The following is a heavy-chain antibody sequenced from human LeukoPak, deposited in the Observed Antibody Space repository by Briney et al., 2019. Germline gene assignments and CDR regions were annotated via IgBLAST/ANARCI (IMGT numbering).Heavy chain of an antibody. CDR3: ARGFKDYESHFDV. Sequence: GESLRISCQGSGYTFNNFWNGRVSQMPGKGREWMGIIYGGDSGTRYNPSFQGQVTISADKSIATAYLQWSSLKASDTAIYYCARGFKDYESHFDVWGRGTLVTVSS. D-gene: IGHD3-16*01. J-gene: IGHJ2*01. V-gene: IGHV5-51*01. CDR2: IYGGDSGT. CDR1: GYTFNNFW.